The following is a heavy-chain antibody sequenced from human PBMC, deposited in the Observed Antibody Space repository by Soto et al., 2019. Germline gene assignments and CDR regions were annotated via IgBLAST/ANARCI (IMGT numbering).Heavy chain of an antibody. CDR1: GYSFTTYW. CDR3: AREKSDLELFNWLDP. Sequence: GESLKISCEASGYSFTTYWISWVRQMPGKGLEWMGAIDPRDSYTKYSPSFQGHVTISVDKSISTAYLQWNSLKASDTAIYYCAREKSDLELFNWLDPWGQGTLVTVSS. D-gene: IGHD1-7*01. J-gene: IGHJ5*02. V-gene: IGHV5-10-1*01. CDR2: IDPRDSYT.